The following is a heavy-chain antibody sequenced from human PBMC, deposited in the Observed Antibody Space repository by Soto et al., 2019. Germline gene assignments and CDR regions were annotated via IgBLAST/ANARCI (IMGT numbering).Heavy chain of an antibody. Sequence: PGESLKISCKGSGYSFTSYWIGWVRQMPGKGLEWMGIIYPGDSDTRYSPSFQGQVTISADKSISTAYLQWSSLKASDTAMYYCASPYLHYDFWSGYYHWGQGTLVTVSS. J-gene: IGHJ4*02. D-gene: IGHD3-3*01. CDR2: IYPGDSDT. CDR3: ASPYLHYDFWSGYYH. CDR1: GYSFTSYW. V-gene: IGHV5-51*01.